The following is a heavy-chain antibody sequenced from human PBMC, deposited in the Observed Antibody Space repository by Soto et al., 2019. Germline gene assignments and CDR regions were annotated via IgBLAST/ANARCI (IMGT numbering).Heavy chain of an antibody. J-gene: IGHJ6*02. Sequence: GGSLRLSCAASGFTFSSYGMHWVRQAPGRGLEWVAVIWYDGSNKYYADSVKGRFTISRDNSKNTLYLQMNSLRAEDTAVYYCARDKLAGRPLVYYYGMDVWGQGTTVPSP. D-gene: IGHD6-19*01. CDR1: GFTFSSYG. CDR2: IWYDGSNK. V-gene: IGHV3-33*01. CDR3: ARDKLAGRPLVYYYGMDV.